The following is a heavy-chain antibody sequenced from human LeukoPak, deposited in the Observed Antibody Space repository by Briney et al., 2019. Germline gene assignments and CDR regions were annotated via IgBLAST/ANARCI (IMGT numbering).Heavy chain of an antibody. Sequence: ASVKVSCKASGYTFTGYYMHWVRQATGQGLEWMGWMNPNSGNTGYAQKFQGRVTMTRSTSISTAYMELSSLRSEDTAVYYCARASAVGFDYWGQGTLVTVSS. CDR2: MNPNSGNT. CDR1: GYTFTGYY. D-gene: IGHD2-15*01. CDR3: ARASAVGFDY. V-gene: IGHV1-8*02. J-gene: IGHJ4*02.